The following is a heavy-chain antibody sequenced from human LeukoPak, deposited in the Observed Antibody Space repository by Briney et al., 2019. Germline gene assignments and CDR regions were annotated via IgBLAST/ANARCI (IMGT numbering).Heavy chain of an antibody. CDR3: AGTTDYSSFSAY. V-gene: IGHV6-1*01. J-gene: IGHJ4*02. D-gene: IGHD4-11*01. CDR1: GDGVSSNSAV. Sequence: SPTLTLTCAVSGDGVSSNSAVWNWIKQSPSRGLEWLGRTYYRSKWHNEYAESVKSRISINPDTSKNQFFLQLNSVTPEDTAEYFCAGTTDYSSFSAYWGQGTLVTVSS. CDR2: TYYRSKWHN.